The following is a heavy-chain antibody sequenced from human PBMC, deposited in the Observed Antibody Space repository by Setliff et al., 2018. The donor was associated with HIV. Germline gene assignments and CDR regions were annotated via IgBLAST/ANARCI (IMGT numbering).Heavy chain of an antibody. D-gene: IGHD3-22*01. Sequence: ASVKVSCKGGRHTFSGYSLHWVRQAPGQGLEWMGGIIPILGIANYAQKFQDRVTITADKSTDTAYMELSSLRGEDTAVYYCARDDDSSCYWDHYYYMDVWGKGTRVTVSS. CDR3: ARDDDSSCYWDHYYYMDV. J-gene: IGHJ6*03. V-gene: IGHV1-69*10. CDR1: RHTFSGYS. CDR2: IIPILGIA.